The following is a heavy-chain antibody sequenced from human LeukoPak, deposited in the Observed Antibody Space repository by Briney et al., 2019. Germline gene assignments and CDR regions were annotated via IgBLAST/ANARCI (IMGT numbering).Heavy chain of an antibody. CDR3: AKEGDDSSGYYPPFDY. CDR2: IRSSSSYI. D-gene: IGHD3-22*01. J-gene: IGHJ4*02. CDR1: GFTFSSYS. V-gene: IGHV3-21*01. Sequence: GRSLRLSCAASGFTFSSYSMNWVRQAPGKGLEWVSSIRSSSSYIYYADSVKGRFTISRDNAKNSLYLQMNSLRAEDTAVYYCAKEGDDSSGYYPPFDYWGQGTLVTVSS.